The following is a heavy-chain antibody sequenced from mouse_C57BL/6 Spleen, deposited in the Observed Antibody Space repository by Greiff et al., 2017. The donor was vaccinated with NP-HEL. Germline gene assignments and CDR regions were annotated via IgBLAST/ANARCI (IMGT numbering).Heavy chain of an antibody. CDR2: IDPETGGT. CDR1: GYTFTDYE. Sequence: VQVVESGAELVRPGASVTLSCKASGYTFTDYEMHWVKQTPVHGLEWIGAIDPETGGTAYNQKFKGKAILTADKSSSTAYMELRSLTSEDSAVYYCTRLGPYDYDAYFDVWGTGTTVTVSS. CDR3: TRLGPYDYDAYFDV. V-gene: IGHV1-15*01. D-gene: IGHD2-4*01. J-gene: IGHJ1*03.